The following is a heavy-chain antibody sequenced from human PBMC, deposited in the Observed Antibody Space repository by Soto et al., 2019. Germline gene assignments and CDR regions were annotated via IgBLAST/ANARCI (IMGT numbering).Heavy chain of an antibody. CDR2: ISGGGGTT. D-gene: IGHD3-16*01. CDR3: AKERGYYYYYAMDV. J-gene: IGHJ6*02. Sequence: EVQLLESGGGFIQPGESLRLSCVVSGFTFSTFAMSWVRQAPGKGLEWVSSISGGGGTTYYADSVKGRFTISRDNSENTLYLQLNSLRAEDTAVYYCAKERGYYYYYAMDVWGQGTTVTVSS. V-gene: IGHV3-23*01. CDR1: GFTFSTFA.